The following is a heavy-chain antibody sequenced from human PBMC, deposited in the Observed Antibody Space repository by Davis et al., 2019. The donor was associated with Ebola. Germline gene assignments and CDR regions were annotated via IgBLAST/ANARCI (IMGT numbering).Heavy chain of an antibody. Sequence: GESLKISCAASGFTVSSNYMSWVRQAPGKGLEWVSVIYSGGSTYYADSMKGRFTISRDNSKNTLYLQMNSLRAEDTAVYYCASAHKWELFGRYGMDVWGQGTTVTVSS. CDR2: IYSGGST. J-gene: IGHJ6*02. CDR1: GFTVSSNY. CDR3: ASAHKWELFGRYGMDV. D-gene: IGHD1-26*01. V-gene: IGHV3-53*01.